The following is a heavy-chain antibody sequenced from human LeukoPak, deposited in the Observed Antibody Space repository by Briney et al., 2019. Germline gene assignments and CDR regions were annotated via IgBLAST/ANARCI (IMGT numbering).Heavy chain of an antibody. Sequence: SETLSLTCTVSGGSISSYYWSWIRQPPGKGLEWIGYIYYSGSTNYNPSLKSRVTISVDTSKNQFSLKLSSVTAADTAVYYCARGVTIFGVVIIPNDAFDIWGQGTMVTVSS. CDR1: GGSISSYY. D-gene: IGHD3-3*01. V-gene: IGHV4-59*01. CDR3: ARGVTIFGVVIIPNDAFDI. CDR2: IYYSGST. J-gene: IGHJ3*02.